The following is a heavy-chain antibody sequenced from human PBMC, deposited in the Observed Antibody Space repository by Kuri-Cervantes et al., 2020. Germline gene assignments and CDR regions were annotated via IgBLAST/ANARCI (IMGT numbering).Heavy chain of an antibody. V-gene: IGHV3-30*02. CDR3: AKDTESWNYDFSYFDS. Sequence: GGSLRLSCTPSGFTFGDYAMHWVRQVPGKGLEWVAFIRYDGSNKYYADSVKGRFTISRDNSKSTLYLRMNRLRAEDTALYYCAKDTESWNYDFSYFDSWGQGTLVTVSS. D-gene: IGHD1-7*01. CDR2: IRYDGSNK. CDR1: GFTFGDYA. J-gene: IGHJ4*02.